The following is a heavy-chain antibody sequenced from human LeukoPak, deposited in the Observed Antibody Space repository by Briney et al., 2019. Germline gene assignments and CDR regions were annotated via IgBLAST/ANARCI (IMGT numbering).Heavy chain of an antibody. CDR1: GYTFTSYD. CDR2: MNPHSGNT. CDR3: ARPYCSGGSCYGFELLDY. V-gene: IGHV1-8*01. J-gene: IGHJ4*02. D-gene: IGHD2-15*01. Sequence: SVKVSCKASGYTFTSYDMNWVRQATGQGLEWMGWMNPHSGNTGYAQKFQGRVTMTRNTSISTAYMELSSLRPEDTAVYYCARPYCSGGSCYGFELLDYWGQGTLVTVSS.